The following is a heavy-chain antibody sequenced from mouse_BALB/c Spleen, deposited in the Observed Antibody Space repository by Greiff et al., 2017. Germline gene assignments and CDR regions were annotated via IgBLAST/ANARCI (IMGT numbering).Heavy chain of an antibody. CDR1: GYTFTSYV. CDR2: INPYNDGT. V-gene: IGHV1-14*01. D-gene: IGHD2-3*01. Sequence: EVQLQQSGPELVKPGASVKMSCKASGYTFTSYVMHWVKQKPGQGLEWIGYINPYNDGTKYNEKFKGKATLTSDKSSSTAYMELSSLTSEDSAVYYCARGNGYYGGPFDYWGQGTTLTVSS. J-gene: IGHJ2*01. CDR3: ARGNGYYGGPFDY.